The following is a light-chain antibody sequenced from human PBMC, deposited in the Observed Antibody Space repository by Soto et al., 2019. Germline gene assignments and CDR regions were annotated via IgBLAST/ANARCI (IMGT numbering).Light chain of an antibody. CDR3: QQYGSSPPIT. CDR1: QSVSSSY. J-gene: IGKJ5*01. Sequence: THYPGRLSLTTGAKATLACRAIQSVSSSYLAWYQQKPGQAPRLLIYGASSRATGIPDRFSGSGSGTDFTLTISRLEPEDFAVYYCQQYGSSPPITSGQGARLEI. CDR2: GAS. V-gene: IGKV3-20*01.